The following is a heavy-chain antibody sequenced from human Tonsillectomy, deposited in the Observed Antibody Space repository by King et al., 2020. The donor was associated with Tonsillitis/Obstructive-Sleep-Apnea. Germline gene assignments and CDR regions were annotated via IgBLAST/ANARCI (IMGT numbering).Heavy chain of an antibody. CDR2: IYWDDDK. V-gene: IGHV2-5*02. CDR3: AHRQIAFGSRYFDY. D-gene: IGHD3-3*02. Sequence: VTLKESGPTLVKPTQTLTLTCTFSGVSLITSGVGVGWIRQPPGKALEWLALIYWDDDKRYSPSLKSRLTITKDTSKNQVVLTMTNMDPVDTATYYCAHRQIAFGSRYFDYWGQGTLVTVSS. CDR1: GVSLITSGVG. J-gene: IGHJ4*02.